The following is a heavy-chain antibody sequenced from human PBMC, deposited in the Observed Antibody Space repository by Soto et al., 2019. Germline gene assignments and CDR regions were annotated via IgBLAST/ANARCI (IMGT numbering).Heavy chain of an antibody. CDR3: VRYPRSVGGSYRPVY. V-gene: IGHV3-74*01. CDR1: GFTFSSYW. CDR2: INSDGSIT. Sequence: EVQLVESGGGLVQPGGSLRLSCAASGFTFSSYWMHWVRQVPEKGLVWVSRINSDGSITNYADAVKGRFTISRDNVKNTLYLQMNSLRAEDTAVYYCVRYPRSVGGSYRPVYWGQGTLVTVSS. D-gene: IGHD3-16*02. J-gene: IGHJ4*02.